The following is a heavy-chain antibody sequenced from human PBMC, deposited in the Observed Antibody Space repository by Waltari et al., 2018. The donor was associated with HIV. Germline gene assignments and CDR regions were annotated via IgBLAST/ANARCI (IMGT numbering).Heavy chain of an antibody. V-gene: IGHV3-23*01. J-gene: IGHJ4*02. CDR1: GFIFSNYA. D-gene: IGHD1-26*01. Sequence: EVQLLESGGGLVQPGGSLRLSCATSGFIFSNYAMSWVRQAPGKGLDGVSTIRSIGDTTYYADSVKGRFTTTRANSKDTLYLQMNSLRAEDTAVYYCAKDSMGAIDVEDYFDFWGQGTLVTVSS. CDR2: IRSIGDTT. CDR3: AKDSMGAIDVEDYFDF.